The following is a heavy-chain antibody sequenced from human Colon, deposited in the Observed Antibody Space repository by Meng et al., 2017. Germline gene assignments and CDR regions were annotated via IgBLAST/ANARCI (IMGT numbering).Heavy chain of an antibody. CDR3: VRDTLDDYAFDYFDS. J-gene: IGHJ4*02. CDR1: GYTFTGYY. CDR2: INPNSGGT. Sequence: ASVKVSCKASGYTFTGYYMHWVRQAPGQGLEWMGRINPNSGGTNYAQKFQGRVTMTRDTSISTAYMELSRLSSATAADTAVYYCVRDTLDDYAFDYFDSWGQGRLVTVSS. D-gene: IGHD3-16*01. V-gene: IGHV1-2*06.